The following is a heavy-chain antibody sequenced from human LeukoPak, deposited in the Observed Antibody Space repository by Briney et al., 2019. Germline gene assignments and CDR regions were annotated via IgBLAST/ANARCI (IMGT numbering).Heavy chain of an antibody. J-gene: IGHJ4*02. Sequence: PGGSLRLSCAASGFTFDDYTMHWVRQAPGKGLEWVSLISWDGGSTYYADSVKGRFTISRDNSKNSLYLQMNSLRTEDTALYYCAKDERGDYYDSSGYSPSGGFDYWGQGTLVTVSS. V-gene: IGHV3-43*01. CDR2: ISWDGGST. CDR1: GFTFDDYT. D-gene: IGHD3-22*01. CDR3: AKDERGDYYDSSGYSPSGGFDY.